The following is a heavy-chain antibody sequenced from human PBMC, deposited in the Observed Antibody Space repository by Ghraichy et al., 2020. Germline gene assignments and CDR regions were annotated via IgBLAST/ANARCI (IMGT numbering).Heavy chain of an antibody. V-gene: IGHV3-48*03. CDR3: ARDISKLLGDGMDV. Sequence: LSLTCAASGFTFSSYEMNWVRQAPGKGLEWVSYISSSGSTIYYADSVKGRFTISRDNAKNSLYLQMNSLRAEDTAVYYCARDISKLLGDGMDVWGQGTTFTVSS. CDR1: GFTFSSYE. J-gene: IGHJ6*02. CDR2: ISSSGSTI. D-gene: IGHD2-21*01.